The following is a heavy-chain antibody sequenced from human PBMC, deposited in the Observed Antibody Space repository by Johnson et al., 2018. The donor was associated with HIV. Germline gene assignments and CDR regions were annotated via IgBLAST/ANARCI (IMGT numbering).Heavy chain of an antibody. Sequence: QEQLVESGGGVVQPGGSLRLSCAASGFTFSSCAMHWVRQAPGKGLEWVAVISYDGSNKYYADSVKGRYTISRDNSNNTLYVQTNSLRAEDTAVYYCATPQGWSTLDAFDIWGQGTMVTVSS. CDR1: GFTFSSCA. CDR2: ISYDGSNK. D-gene: IGHD2-15*01. V-gene: IGHV3-30-3*01. J-gene: IGHJ3*02. CDR3: ATPQGWSTLDAFDI.